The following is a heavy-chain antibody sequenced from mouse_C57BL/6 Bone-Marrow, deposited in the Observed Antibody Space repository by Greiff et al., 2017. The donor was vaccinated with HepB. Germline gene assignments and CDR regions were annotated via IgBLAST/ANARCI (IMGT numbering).Heavy chain of an antibody. CDR3: ARWDYSNYYDY. CDR1: GYTFTDYY. D-gene: IGHD2-5*01. Sequence: VQRVESGAELVRPGASVKLSCKASGYTFTDYYINWVKQRPGQGLEWIARIYPGSGNTYYNEKFKGKATLTAEKSSSTAYMQLSSLTSEDSAVYFCARWDYSNYYDYWGQGTTLTVSS. V-gene: IGHV1-76*01. CDR2: IYPGSGNT. J-gene: IGHJ2*01.